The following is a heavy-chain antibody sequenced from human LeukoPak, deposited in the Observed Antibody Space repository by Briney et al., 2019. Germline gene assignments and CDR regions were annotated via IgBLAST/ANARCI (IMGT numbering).Heavy chain of an antibody. V-gene: IGHV1-3*04. D-gene: IGHD5-18*01. Sequence: GASVKVSCKASGYTFTGFSIHWVRQAPGQRLEWMGWINTGSGNTKYSQKFQGRVTITRDTSASTGYMELSSLRSEDTAVYYCARQERGYSYGYWGQGTLVTVSS. J-gene: IGHJ4*02. CDR1: GYTFTGFS. CDR3: ARQERGYSYGY. CDR2: INTGSGNT.